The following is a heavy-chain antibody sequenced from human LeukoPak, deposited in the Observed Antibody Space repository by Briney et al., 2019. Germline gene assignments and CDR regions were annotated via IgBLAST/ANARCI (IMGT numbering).Heavy chain of an antibody. CDR2: IYHSGSA. CDR1: GYSISSGYY. J-gene: IGHJ4*02. D-gene: IGHD2-8*01. Sequence: SETLSLTCTVSGYSISSGYYWGWIRQPPGEGLEWIGSIYHSGSAYYNPSLKSRVTISVDTSKNQFSLKLSSVTAADTAVYYCAREYCTNGVCQTIDYWGQGTLVTVSS. V-gene: IGHV4-38-2*02. CDR3: AREYCTNGVCQTIDY.